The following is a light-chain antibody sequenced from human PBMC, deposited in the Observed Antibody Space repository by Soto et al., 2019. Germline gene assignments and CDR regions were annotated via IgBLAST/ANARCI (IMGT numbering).Light chain of an antibody. CDR1: QSVSSN. Sequence: EIVMTQPPATLSVSPGERATLSCRASQSVSSNLAWYQQKPGEAPRLLIYGASTRATGIPARFSGSGSGTEFSLTISSLQSEDFAVYYCQQFHNWPRTFGQGTRVEIK. J-gene: IGKJ1*01. CDR2: GAS. CDR3: QQFHNWPRT. V-gene: IGKV3-15*01.